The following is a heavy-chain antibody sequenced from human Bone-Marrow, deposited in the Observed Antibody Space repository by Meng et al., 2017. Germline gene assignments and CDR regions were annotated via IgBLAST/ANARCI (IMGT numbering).Heavy chain of an antibody. J-gene: IGHJ4*02. CDR3: AREFTVFGVVTSLFEF. V-gene: IGHV1-2*06. D-gene: IGHD3-3*01. Sequence: ASVKVSCKASGYTLTDYFIHWIQQAPGQGLEWMGRINPNSGATDYAQKFQGRVTMTRDTSISTAYMQLSSLRSDDTAVYYCAREFTVFGVVTSLFEFWGQGNRVT. CDR1: GYTLTDYF. CDR2: INPNSGAT.